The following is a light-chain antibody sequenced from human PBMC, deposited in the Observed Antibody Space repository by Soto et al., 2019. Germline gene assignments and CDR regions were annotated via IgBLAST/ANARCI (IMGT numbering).Light chain of an antibody. J-gene: IGKJ2*01. V-gene: IGKV1-5*03. CDR1: QTVDSW. CDR2: KAS. Sequence: DIQMTQSPSTLSASVGDRVTITCRANQTVDSWLAWYQQKPGEAPNLLIYKASNLQSGVPSRFSGSGSGTEFTLTISSLQPDDLGTYFCQQYKTYSVDTFGQGTKLEIK. CDR3: QQYKTYSVDT.